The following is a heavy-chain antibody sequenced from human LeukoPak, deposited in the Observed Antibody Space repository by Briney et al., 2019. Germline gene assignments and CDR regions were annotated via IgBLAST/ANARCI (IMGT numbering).Heavy chain of an antibody. CDR2: ISSSSSYI. J-gene: IGHJ4*02. CDR3: ARAKNDYGGRLKYDY. CDR1: GFTFSSYS. Sequence: PGGSLRLSCAASGFTFSSYSMNWVRQAPGKGLEWVSSISSSSSYIYYADSVKGRFTISRDDAKNSLYLQMSSLRAEDTAVYYCARAKNDYGGRLKYDYWGQGTLVTVSS. V-gene: IGHV3-21*01. D-gene: IGHD4-23*01.